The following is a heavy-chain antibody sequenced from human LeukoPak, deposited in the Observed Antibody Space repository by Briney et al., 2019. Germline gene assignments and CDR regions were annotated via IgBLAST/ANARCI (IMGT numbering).Heavy chain of an antibody. CDR3: ARVTHYYGSGSYPY. J-gene: IGHJ4*02. V-gene: IGHV4-38-2*02. D-gene: IGHD3-10*01. CDR2: IYHSGST. Sequence: SGTLSLTCTVSGYSISSGYYWGWIRQPPGKGLEWIGSIYHSGSTYYNPSLKSRVTISVDTSKSQFSLKLSSVTAADTAVYYCARVTHYYGSGSYPYWGQGTLVTVSS. CDR1: GYSISSGYY.